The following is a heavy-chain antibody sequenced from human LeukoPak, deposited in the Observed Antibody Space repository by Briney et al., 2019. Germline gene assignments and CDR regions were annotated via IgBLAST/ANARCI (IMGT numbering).Heavy chain of an antibody. Sequence: GGSLRLSCAASGFTFSSHAMSWVRQAPGKGLEWVSAISGSGGSTYYADSVKGRFTISRDNSKNTLYLQMNSLRAEDTAVYYCAKDRGSGYQIDYWGQGTLVTVSS. J-gene: IGHJ4*02. V-gene: IGHV3-23*01. CDR1: GFTFSSHA. D-gene: IGHD6-19*01. CDR3: AKDRGSGYQIDY. CDR2: ISGSGGST.